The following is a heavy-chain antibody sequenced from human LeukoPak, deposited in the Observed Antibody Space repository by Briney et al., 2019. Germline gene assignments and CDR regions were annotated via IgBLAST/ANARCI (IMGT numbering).Heavy chain of an antibody. J-gene: IGHJ4*02. Sequence: SETLSLTCAVSGYSISSDNWWGWIRQPPGKGLEWIGYIYYSGSTLYNSSLKSRVTMSVDTSKNQFSLKLSSVTAVDTAVYYCARKIAAVDHFDYWGQGTLVTVSS. CDR1: GYSISSDNW. V-gene: IGHV4-28*01. D-gene: IGHD6-13*01. CDR2: IYYSGST. CDR3: ARKIAAVDHFDY.